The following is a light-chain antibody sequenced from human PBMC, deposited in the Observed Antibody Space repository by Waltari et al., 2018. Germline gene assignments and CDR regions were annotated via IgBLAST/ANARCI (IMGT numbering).Light chain of an antibody. V-gene: IGKV3-20*01. CDR2: GVS. CDR3: QQYGGSPRFT. Sequence: EIVLTQPPGTLSLSPGERATLSCRASQSINSNYLAWYQQKPGQAPRLLIYGVSSRATGVPDRFSGSGSGTDFTLTISRLEPEDYAVYYCQQYGGSPRFTFGGGTRVEIK. CDR1: QSINSNY. J-gene: IGKJ4*01.